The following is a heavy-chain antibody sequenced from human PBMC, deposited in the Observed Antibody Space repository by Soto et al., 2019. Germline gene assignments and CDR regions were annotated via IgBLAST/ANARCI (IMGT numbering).Heavy chain of an antibody. J-gene: IGHJ4*02. D-gene: IGHD2-8*02. Sequence: GAAVKFSCKASGGSFSSYAISWVRQDPGQGLEWMGGIIPIFGTANYAQKFQGRVTITADKSTSTAYMELSSLRSEDTAVYYCAGGLGVVTPIPSDYWGQGTLVTVSS. CDR1: GGSFSSYA. CDR2: IIPIFGTA. CDR3: AGGLGVVTPIPSDY. V-gene: IGHV1-69*06.